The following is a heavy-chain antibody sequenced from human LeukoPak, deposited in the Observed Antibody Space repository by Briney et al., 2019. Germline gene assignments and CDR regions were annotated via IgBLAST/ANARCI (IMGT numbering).Heavy chain of an antibody. CDR1: GFTFSSYA. CDR3: AKNLYCGGGSCYPSALGMDV. CDR2: ISGSGGST. D-gene: IGHD2-15*01. Sequence: GSLRLSCAASGFTFSSYAMSWVRQAPGKGLEWVSAISGSGGSTYYADSVKGRFTISRDNSKNTLFLQMNSLRAEDTAVYYCAKNLYCGGGSCYPSALGMDVWGQGTTVTVSS. J-gene: IGHJ6*02. V-gene: IGHV3-23*01.